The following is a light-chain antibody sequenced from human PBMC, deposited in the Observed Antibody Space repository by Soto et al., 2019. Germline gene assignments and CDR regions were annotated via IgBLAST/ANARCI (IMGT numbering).Light chain of an antibody. J-gene: IGKJ5*01. CDR1: QTLLHGNGYNY. CDR2: LGS. Sequence: IALTQSPLSLPVTPGEPASISCRSSQTLLHGNGYNYLDWYRQKPGQSPQLLIYLGSNRASGVPDRFSGSGSGTDFTLKISRVEAEDVGIFYCMQGLRPMYTFGQGTRLEIK. CDR3: MQGLRPMYT. V-gene: IGKV2-28*01.